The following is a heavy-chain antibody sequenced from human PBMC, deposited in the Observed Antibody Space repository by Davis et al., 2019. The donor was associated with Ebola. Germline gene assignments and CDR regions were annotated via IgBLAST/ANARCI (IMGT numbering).Heavy chain of an antibody. D-gene: IGHD6-13*01. J-gene: IGHJ6*02. CDR1: GFTFSSYS. CDR2: ISSSSSYI. CDR3: AKDSSSQTYYYYGMDV. Sequence: GESLKISCAASGFTFSSYSMNWVRQAPGKGLEWVSSISSSSSYIYYADSVKGRFTISRDNAKNSLYLQMNSLRAEDTALYYCAKDSSSQTYYYYGMDVWGQGTTVTVSS. V-gene: IGHV3-21*04.